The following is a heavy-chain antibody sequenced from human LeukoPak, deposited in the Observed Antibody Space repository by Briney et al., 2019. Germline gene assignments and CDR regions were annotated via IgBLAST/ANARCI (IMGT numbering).Heavy chain of an antibody. V-gene: IGHV4-31*03. D-gene: IGHD3-22*01. CDR2: VIYSGST. CDR3: ARFTTYNYDGRTYSSPYYFDY. CDR1: GSSINSNVYY. J-gene: IGHJ4*02. Sequence: SETLSLTCSVSGSSINSNVYYWTWIRQPPGKGLEWIGYVIYSGSTYYTPSLKSRAVISADRSKSQFSLKLSSVTAADTAVYYCARFTTYNYDGRTYSSPYYFDYWGQGTLVTVSS.